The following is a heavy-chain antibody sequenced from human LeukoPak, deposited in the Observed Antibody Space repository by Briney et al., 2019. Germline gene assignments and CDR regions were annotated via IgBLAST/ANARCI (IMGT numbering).Heavy chain of an antibody. CDR3: AKVPLRYITGTKPYYYYMDV. D-gene: IGHD1-20*01. Sequence: GGSLRLSCAASGFTFSSYGMHWVRQAPGKGLEWVAFIRYDGSNKYYADSVKGRFTISRDNSKNTLYLQMNSLRAEDTAVYYCAKVPLRYITGTKPYYYYMDVWGKGTTVTVSS. V-gene: IGHV3-30*02. J-gene: IGHJ6*03. CDR1: GFTFSSYG. CDR2: IRYDGSNK.